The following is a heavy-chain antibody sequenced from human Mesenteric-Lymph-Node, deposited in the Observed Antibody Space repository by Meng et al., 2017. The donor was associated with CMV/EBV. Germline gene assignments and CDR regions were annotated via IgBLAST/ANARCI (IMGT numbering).Heavy chain of an antibody. CDR3: ARDTLTYSYGPGWIDP. V-gene: IGHV4-39*02. J-gene: IGHJ5*02. Sequence: QLQLQGSGPRLVKPSETLYLKCTVSGGSISSSWHYWGWIRQPPGKGLEWIGSIFYSGSAHYNPALESRVTISIDKSKNEFFLNLGSVTAADTAMYFCARDTLTYSYGPGWIDPWGQGTLVTVSS. CDR2: IFYSGSA. D-gene: IGHD3-10*01. CDR1: GGSISSSWHY.